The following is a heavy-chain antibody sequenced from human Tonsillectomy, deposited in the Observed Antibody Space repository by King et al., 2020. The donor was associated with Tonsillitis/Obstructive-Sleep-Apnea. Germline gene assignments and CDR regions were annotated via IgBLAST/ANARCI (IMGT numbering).Heavy chain of an antibody. CDR1: GGSFSGYY. D-gene: IGHD2-2*02. CDR2: INHSGGT. CDR3: AREEVWWDIVVIPPAIGNDY. J-gene: IGHJ4*02. Sequence: VQLQQWGAGLLKPSETLSLTCAVYGGSFSGYYWSWIRQPPGKGLEWIGEINHSGGTNYNPSLKSRVTISADTSKNQFSLGLSSVTAADTAVYYCAREEVWWDIVVIPPAIGNDYWGQGTLVTVSS. V-gene: IGHV4-34*01.